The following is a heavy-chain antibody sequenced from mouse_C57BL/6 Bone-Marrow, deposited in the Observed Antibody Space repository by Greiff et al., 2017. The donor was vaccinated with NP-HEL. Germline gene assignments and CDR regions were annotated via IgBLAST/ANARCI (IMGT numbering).Heavy chain of an antibody. Sequence: EVQRVESGGDLVKPGGSLKLSCAASGFTFSSYGMSWVRQTPDKRLEWVATISSGGSYTYYPDSVKGRFTISRDNAKNTLYLQMSSLKSEDTAMYYCARRDGNSVFAYWGQGTLVTVSA. CDR3: ARRDGNSVFAY. V-gene: IGHV5-6*01. CDR1: GFTFSSYG. D-gene: IGHD1-1*01. J-gene: IGHJ3*01. CDR2: ISSGGSYT.